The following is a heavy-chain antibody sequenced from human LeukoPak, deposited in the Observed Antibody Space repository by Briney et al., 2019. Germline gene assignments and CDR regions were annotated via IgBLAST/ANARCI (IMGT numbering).Heavy chain of an antibody. CDR1: NSSISSGYF. CDR2: IDHIGKT. CDR3: ARGAGAFGSSSYHFDY. V-gene: IGHV4-38-2*01. J-gene: IGHJ4*02. Sequence: SGTLSLTCAVSNSSISSGYFWGWIRQSPGKGLEWVGSIDHIGKTYYNPSLRSRLIISVDTSKNQLSLSLNSLTAADSALYYCARGAGAFGSSSYHFDYWGQGILVTVSS. D-gene: IGHD6-6*01.